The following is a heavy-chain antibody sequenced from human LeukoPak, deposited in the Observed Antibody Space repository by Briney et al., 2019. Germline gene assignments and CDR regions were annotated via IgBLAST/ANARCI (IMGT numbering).Heavy chain of an antibody. J-gene: IGHJ4*02. D-gene: IGHD2-21*02. V-gene: IGHV3-64*01. CDR1: GFTFSSYA. Sequence: PGGSLRLSCAASGFTFSSYAMHWVRQAPGKGLEYVSAISSNGGSTYYANSVKGRFTISRDNSKNTLYLQMGSLRAEDTALYYCARGQACGGDCYENFDYWGQGTLVTVSS. CDR2: ISSNGGST. CDR3: ARGQACGGDCYENFDY.